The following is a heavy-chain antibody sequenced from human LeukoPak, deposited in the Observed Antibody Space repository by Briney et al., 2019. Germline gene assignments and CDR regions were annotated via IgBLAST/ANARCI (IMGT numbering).Heavy chain of an antibody. CDR3: AKERVGYGYYFDY. J-gene: IGHJ4*01. Sequence: GGSLRLSCAASGFTFSSYGMHWVRQAPGKGLEWVAVISYDGSNKYYADSVKGRFTISRDNSKNTLYLQMNSLRAEDTAVYYCAKERVGYGYYFDYWGQEPWSPSPQ. V-gene: IGHV3-30*18. CDR2: ISYDGSNK. CDR1: GFTFSSYG. D-gene: IGHD5-18*01.